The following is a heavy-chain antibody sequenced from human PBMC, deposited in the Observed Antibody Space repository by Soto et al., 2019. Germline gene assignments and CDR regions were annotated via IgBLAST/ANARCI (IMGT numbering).Heavy chain of an antibody. CDR2: IIPIFGTA. V-gene: IGHV1-69*12. Sequence: QVQLVQSGAEVKKPGSSVKVSCKASGGTFSSYAISWVRQAPGQGLEWMGGIIPIFGTANYAQKFQGRVTITADESTSTAYMELSSLRSEDTAVYYCARALYSSSSSLGYYYGMDVWGQGTTVTVSS. CDR3: ARALYSSSSSLGYYYGMDV. D-gene: IGHD6-6*01. J-gene: IGHJ6*02. CDR1: GGTFSSYA.